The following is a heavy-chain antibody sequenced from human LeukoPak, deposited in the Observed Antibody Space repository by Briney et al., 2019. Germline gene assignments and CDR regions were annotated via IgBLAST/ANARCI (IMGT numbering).Heavy chain of an antibody. CDR1: GFTVSSNY. Sequence: GGSLRLSCAASGFTVSSNYMCWVRQAPGKGLEWVSVIYSAGDTYYADSVKGRFTISRDNSKNTLYLQMNSLRAEDTAVYYCARELKGGYSGSMGYWGQGTLVTVS. V-gene: IGHV3-66*01. D-gene: IGHD5-12*01. CDR3: ARELKGGYSGSMGY. J-gene: IGHJ4*02. CDR2: IYSAGDT.